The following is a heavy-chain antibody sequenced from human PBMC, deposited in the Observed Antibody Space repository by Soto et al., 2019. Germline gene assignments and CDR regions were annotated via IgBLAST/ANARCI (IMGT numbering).Heavy chain of an antibody. D-gene: IGHD3-22*01. CDR3: AKDRKTYYYDSSGYTYY. Sequence: PGGSLSLSCAASGFTFSSYGMHWVRQAPGKGLEWVAVISYDGSNKYYADSVKGRFTISRDNSKNTLYLQMNSLRAEDTAVYYCAKDRKTYYYDSSGYTYYWGQGTTVTVFS. CDR1: GFTFSSYG. J-gene: IGHJ4*02. CDR2: ISYDGSNK. V-gene: IGHV3-30*18.